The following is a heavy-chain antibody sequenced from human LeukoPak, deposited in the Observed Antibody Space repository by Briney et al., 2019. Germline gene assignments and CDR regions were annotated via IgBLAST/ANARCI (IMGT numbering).Heavy chain of an antibody. Sequence: PSETLSLTCAVYGGSFSGYYWSWIRQPPGKGLEWIGEINHSGSTNYNPSLKSRVTISVDTSKNQFSLKLSSVTAADTAVYYCARRAAMTLPYYFDYWGQGTLVTVSS. CDR3: ARRAAMTLPYYFDY. D-gene: IGHD5-18*01. V-gene: IGHV4-34*01. CDR1: GGSFSGYY. CDR2: INHSGST. J-gene: IGHJ4*02.